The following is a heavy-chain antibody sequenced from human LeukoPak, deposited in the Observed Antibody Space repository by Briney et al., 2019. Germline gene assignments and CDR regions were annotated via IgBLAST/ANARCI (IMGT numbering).Heavy chain of an antibody. CDR3: ARSEFLQWPFDY. D-gene: IGHD3-3*01. Sequence: ASVKVSCKASGYTFTSYGISWVRQAPGQGLEWMGWISAYNGNTNYAQKPQGRVTMTTDTSTSTAYMELRSLRSDDTAVYYCARSEFLQWPFDYWGQGTLVTVSS. V-gene: IGHV1-18*01. J-gene: IGHJ4*02. CDR1: GYTFTSYG. CDR2: ISAYNGNT.